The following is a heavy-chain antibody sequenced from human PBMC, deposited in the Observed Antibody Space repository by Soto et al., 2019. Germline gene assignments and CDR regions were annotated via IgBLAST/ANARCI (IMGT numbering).Heavy chain of an antibody. CDR3: ARWSDNKVVDP. CDR1: GFTFRSHG. J-gene: IGHJ5*02. CDR2: IWYDGSEK. V-gene: IGHV3-33*01. Sequence: QVQLVESGGGVVQPGRSLRLSCEASGFTFRSHGMHWVRQAPGKGLEWLEVIWYDGSEKYYADSVKGRFTISRDNSKNTLYLQMNSLTVEDTAVYYCARWSDNKVVDPWGQGTVVTVS. D-gene: IGHD1-1*01.